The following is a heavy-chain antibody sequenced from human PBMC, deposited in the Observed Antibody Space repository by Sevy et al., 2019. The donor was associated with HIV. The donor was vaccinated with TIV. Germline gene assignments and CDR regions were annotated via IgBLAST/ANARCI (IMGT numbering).Heavy chain of an antibody. Sequence: GGSLRLSCAASGFTFSDYYMSWIRQAPGKGLEWVSYISSSGSTIYYADSVKGRFTISRDNAKNSLYLQMNSLRVEDTAVYYCARDRGRPRWAFDIWGQGTMVTVSS. CDR1: GFTFSDYY. V-gene: IGHV3-11*01. CDR2: ISSSGSTI. J-gene: IGHJ3*02. D-gene: IGHD6-13*01. CDR3: ARDRGRPRWAFDI.